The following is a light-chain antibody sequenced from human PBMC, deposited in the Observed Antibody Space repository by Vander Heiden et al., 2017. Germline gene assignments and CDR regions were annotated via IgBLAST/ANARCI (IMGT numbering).Light chain of an antibody. CDR1: QSVFSSSKNKNH. CDR2: WAS. Sequence: DIVMTQSPDSLPVSLGERATIKCKSSQSVFSSSKNKNHLGLYQQKPGQPPKLLIFWASTRYSGVPDRFSGSGSGTDFTLTISSLQAEDVAVYYCQQYYSTPHTFGQGTKLEIK. CDR3: QQYYSTPHT. V-gene: IGKV4-1*01. J-gene: IGKJ2*01.